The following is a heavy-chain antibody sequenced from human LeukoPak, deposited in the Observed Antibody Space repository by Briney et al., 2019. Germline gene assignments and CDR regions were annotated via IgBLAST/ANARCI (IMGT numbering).Heavy chain of an antibody. Sequence: SETLSLTCTVSGGSISNYYWGWIRQSPGKGLEWIGYIYYTGSTYYNPSLKSRVTMSVDTSKNQFSLKLSSVTAVDTAVYYCARYDILTGLQGGFFDYWGQGTLVTVSS. CDR1: GGSISNYY. V-gene: IGHV4-59*04. J-gene: IGHJ4*02. CDR2: IYYTGST. CDR3: ARYDILTGLQGGFFDY. D-gene: IGHD3-9*01.